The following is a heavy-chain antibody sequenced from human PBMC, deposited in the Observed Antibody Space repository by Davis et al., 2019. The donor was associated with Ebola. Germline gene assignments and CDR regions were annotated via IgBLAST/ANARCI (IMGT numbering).Heavy chain of an antibody. Sequence: ASVKVSCKVSGYTLTEFSMHWVRQAPGQGLEWMGYFDPEDGEALYAQQFQGRVTMTEDKSTDKAYMELTGLRYDDTAVYFCAAGGLGGGFDVWGQGTTVTVSS. CDR2: FDPEDGEA. CDR1: GYTLTEFS. V-gene: IGHV1-24*01. CDR3: AAGGLGGGFDV. D-gene: IGHD2-15*01. J-gene: IGHJ3*01.